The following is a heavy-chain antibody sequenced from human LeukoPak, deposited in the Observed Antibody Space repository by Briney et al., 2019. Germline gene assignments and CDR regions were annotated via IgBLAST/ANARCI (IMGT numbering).Heavy chain of an antibody. V-gene: IGHV3-66*01. CDR1: GFTFSDYY. CDR3: ASDSSGWYYFDD. CDR2: IYRGGST. D-gene: IGHD6-19*01. Sequence: GGSLRLSCAASGFTFSDYYMSWVRQAPGKGLEWVSVIYRGGSTYYADSVKGRLTISRDNSKNTLYLQMDNLRAEDTAVYYCASDSSGWYYFDDWGQGTLVTVSS. J-gene: IGHJ4*02.